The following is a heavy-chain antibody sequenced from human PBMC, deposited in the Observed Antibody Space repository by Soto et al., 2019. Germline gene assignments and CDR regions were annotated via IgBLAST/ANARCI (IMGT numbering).Heavy chain of an antibody. D-gene: IGHD3-10*01. J-gene: IGHJ4*02. V-gene: IGHV1-2*02. CDR2: INPNTGGT. CDR1: VDSFTCYF. Sequence: GXSVKGSCKASVDSFTCYFIHWVRQAPGQGLEWMGWINPNTGGTKYAQKFQGRVTMTRDTSISTAYMELSRLRSDDTAVYYCARETMASSAFGYWGQGTLVTVSS. CDR3: ARETMASSAFGY.